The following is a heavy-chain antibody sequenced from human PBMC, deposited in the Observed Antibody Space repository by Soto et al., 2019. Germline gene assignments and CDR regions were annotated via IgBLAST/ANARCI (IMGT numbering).Heavy chain of an antibody. J-gene: IGHJ6*02. D-gene: IGHD2-2*01. CDR2: ISPYNGHT. V-gene: IGHV1-18*01. CDR3: ARDLTIVPATHPRLENYGMDV. CDR1: GYSFTSYG. Sequence: ASVKVSCKASGYSFTSYGISWVRRAPGQGLEWMGWISPYNGHTQFVERFQGRVTMTTDTSTRTAYMELRNLRSDDTAHYYCARDLTIVPATHPRLENYGMDVWGQGTTVTVSS.